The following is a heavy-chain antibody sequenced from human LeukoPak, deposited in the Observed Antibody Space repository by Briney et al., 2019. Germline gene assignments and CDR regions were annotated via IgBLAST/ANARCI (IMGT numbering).Heavy chain of an antibody. Sequence: PSETLSVTRTVSGGSISSSYGSWIRQPPGKGLEWIGYIYYSGSTNYNPSLKSRVTISVDTSKKQFSLKLSSVTAADTAVYYCARHLSYGDSKYIESWGQGTLVTVSS. D-gene: IGHD4-17*01. J-gene: IGHJ4*02. V-gene: IGHV4-59*08. CDR2: IYYSGST. CDR3: ARHLSYGDSKYIES. CDR1: GGSISSSY.